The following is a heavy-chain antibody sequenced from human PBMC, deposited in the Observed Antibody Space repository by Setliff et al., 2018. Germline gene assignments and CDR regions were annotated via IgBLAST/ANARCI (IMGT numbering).Heavy chain of an antibody. J-gene: IGHJ4*02. D-gene: IGHD3-22*01. V-gene: IGHV4-30-4*08. CDR2: IYSSGST. CDR1: GGSISSGDYY. Sequence: PSETLSPTCTVSGGSISSGDYYWSWIRQPPGKGLEWIGYIYSSGSTYYDPSLKSRVSISVDTSKNQFSLKLGSVTAADTAVYYCARESRYYYDNLGTLDYWGQGTLVTVS. CDR3: ARESRYYYDNLGTLDY.